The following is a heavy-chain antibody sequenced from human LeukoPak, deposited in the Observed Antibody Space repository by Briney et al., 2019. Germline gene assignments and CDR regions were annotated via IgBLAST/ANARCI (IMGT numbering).Heavy chain of an antibody. D-gene: IGHD1-26*01. CDR2: IYYSGST. Sequence: PSETLSLTCTVSGGSISSYYWSWIRQPPGKGLEWIGYIYYSGSTNYNPSLKSRVTISVDTSKNQFSLKLSSVTAADTAVYYCARDLGGSYYGDALDIWGQGTMVTVSS. CDR1: GGSISSYY. V-gene: IGHV4-59*12. CDR3: ARDLGGSYYGDALDI. J-gene: IGHJ3*02.